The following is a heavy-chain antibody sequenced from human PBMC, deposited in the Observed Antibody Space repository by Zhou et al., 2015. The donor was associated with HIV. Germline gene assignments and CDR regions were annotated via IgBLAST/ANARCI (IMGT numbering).Heavy chain of an antibody. J-gene: IGHJ2*01. CDR3: ARDRGGATRPGWRYFDL. D-gene: IGHD6-6*01. V-gene: IGHV1-69*01. CDR2: IIPLFGTP. CDR1: GDTFSSYS. Sequence: QVQLLQSGAEVKKPDSSVRVSCKGSGDTFSSYSISWVRQAPGQGLEWMGRIIPLFGTPEYAQKFQGRVTISADEYTNTVYMDLRSLRLEDTAVYYCARDRGGATRPGWRYFDLWGRGTLVTVSS.